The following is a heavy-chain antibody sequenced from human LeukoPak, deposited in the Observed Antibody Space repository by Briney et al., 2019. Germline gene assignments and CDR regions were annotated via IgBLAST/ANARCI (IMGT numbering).Heavy chain of an antibody. D-gene: IGHD6-13*01. CDR3: ASHSSSWYYFDY. V-gene: IGHV4-31*03. J-gene: IGHJ4*02. CDR1: GGSISSGGYY. CDR2: IYYSGST. Sequence: PSETLSLTCTVSGGSISSGGYYWSWIRQHPGKGLEWIGYIYYSGSTYYNPSLKSRVTISVDTSKNQFSLKLSSVTAADTAVYYCASHSSSWYYFDYWGQGTLVTVSS.